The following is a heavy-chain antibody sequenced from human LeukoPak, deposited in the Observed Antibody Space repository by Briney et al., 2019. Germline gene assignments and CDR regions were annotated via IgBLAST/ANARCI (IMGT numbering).Heavy chain of an antibody. D-gene: IGHD5-18*01. CDR2: IDPNSGGT. V-gene: IGHV1-2*02. J-gene: IGHJ6*02. Sequence: ASVEVSCKASGYTFTGYYMHWVRQAPGQGLEWMGWIDPNSGGTNYAQKFQGRVTMTRDTSISTAYMELSRLRSDDTAVYYCARDSEGIQLWSSYYYYGMDVWGQGTTVTVSS. CDR1: GYTFTGYY. CDR3: ARDSEGIQLWSSYYYYGMDV.